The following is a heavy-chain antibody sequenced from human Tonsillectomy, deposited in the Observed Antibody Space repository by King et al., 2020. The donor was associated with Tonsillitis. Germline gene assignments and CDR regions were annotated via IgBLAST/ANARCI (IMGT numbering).Heavy chain of an antibody. CDR3: ARDDCEYSTGGSCYSA. CDR2: INSNSGGT. CDR1: GYTFTAYY. V-gene: IGHV1-2*02. J-gene: IGHJ5*02. Sequence: VQLVESGAEVKKPGASVKVSCKASGYTFTAYYMHWVRLAPGQGLEWMGWINSNSGGTKYAQRFQGRVTVTRDTSISTAYMELSRLKFDDTAVYFCARDDCEYSTGGSCYSAWGQGNLVTVSS. D-gene: IGHD2-15*01.